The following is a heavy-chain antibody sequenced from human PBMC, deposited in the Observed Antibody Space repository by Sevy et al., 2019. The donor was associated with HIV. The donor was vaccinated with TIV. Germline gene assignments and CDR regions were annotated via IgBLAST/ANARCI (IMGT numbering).Heavy chain of an antibody. Sequence: GGSLRLSCAASGFTFSSYGMHWVRQAPGKGLEWVAVISYDGSNKYYADSVEGRFTISRDNSKNTLYLQMNSLRAEDTAVYYCAKDWTMVRGINPAGYYYYGMDVWGQGTTVTVSS. V-gene: IGHV3-30*18. CDR2: ISYDGSNK. D-gene: IGHD3-10*01. CDR1: GFTFSSYG. J-gene: IGHJ6*02. CDR3: AKDWTMVRGINPAGYYYYGMDV.